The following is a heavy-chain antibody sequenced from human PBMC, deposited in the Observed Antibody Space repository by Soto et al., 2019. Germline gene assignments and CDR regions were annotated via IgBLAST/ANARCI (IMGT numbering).Heavy chain of an antibody. CDR3: ARDTRGIYSYGYDAY. Sequence: GGSLRLSCAASGFTFSSYSMNWVRQAPGKGLEWVSSISSSSSYIYYADSVKGRFTISRDNAKNSLYLQMNSLRAEDTAVYYCARDTRGIYSYGYDAYWGQGTLVTVPQ. V-gene: IGHV3-21*01. D-gene: IGHD5-18*01. CDR1: GFTFSSYS. CDR2: ISSSSSYI. J-gene: IGHJ4*02.